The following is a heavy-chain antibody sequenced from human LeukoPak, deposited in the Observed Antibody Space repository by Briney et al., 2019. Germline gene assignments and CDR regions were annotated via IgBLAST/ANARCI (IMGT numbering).Heavy chain of an antibody. D-gene: IGHD6-13*01. J-gene: IGHJ4*02. CDR2: IKQDGSEK. CDR1: GFTFSSYW. V-gene: IGHV3-7*03. CDR3: ARDGWGSSSWSLDY. Sequence: GGSLRLSCAASGFTFSSYWMSWVRQAPGKGLEWVANIKQDGSEKYYVDSVKGRFTISRDNAKNSLYLQMNSLRAEDTAVYYCARDGWGSSSWSLDYWGQGTLVTVSS.